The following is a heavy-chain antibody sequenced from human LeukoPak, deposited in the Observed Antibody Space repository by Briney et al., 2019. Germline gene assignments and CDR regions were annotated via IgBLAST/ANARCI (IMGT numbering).Heavy chain of an antibody. J-gene: IGHJ4*01. V-gene: IGHV3-48*01. Sequence: GGSLRLSCAASGFTFSSYNMNWVRQAPGKGLEWVSYVSSSSSTIYYADSVKGRFTISRDNAKNSLYLQMNSLRAEDTAVYYCARPLLQHKLVIGSWGQGTLVTVSS. CDR3: ARPLLQHKLVIGS. D-gene: IGHD6-13*01. CDR1: GFTFSSYN. CDR2: VSSSSSTI.